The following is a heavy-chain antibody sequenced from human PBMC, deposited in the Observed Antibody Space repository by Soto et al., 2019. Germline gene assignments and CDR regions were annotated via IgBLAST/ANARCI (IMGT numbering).Heavy chain of an antibody. Sequence: QVQLQESGPGLVKPSETLSLTCSVSGDSISRKYWSWLRQPAGGGLEWIGRIYTTGATNYNSSLKSRVSMSGDTSKNQFSLRLTSVTAADTAVYFCAMTVIAPSPYLDHWGQGLLVTVSS. J-gene: IGHJ4*02. V-gene: IGHV4-4*07. CDR3: AMTVIAPSPYLDH. CDR2: IYTTGAT. D-gene: IGHD4-17*01. CDR1: GDSISRKY.